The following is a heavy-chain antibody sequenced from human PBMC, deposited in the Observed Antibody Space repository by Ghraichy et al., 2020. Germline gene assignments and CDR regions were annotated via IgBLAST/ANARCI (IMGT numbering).Heavy chain of an antibody. V-gene: IGHV1-2*02. J-gene: IGHJ4*02. CDR3: TRTTAVISADFDF. Sequence: ASVKVSCKASGYSFDMYYMHWVRRAPGQGLEWMGWINPNNGDTVYSQTFQGRVTVTWDTYSSTSYMDLSRLTADDTAVYYCTRTTAVISADFDFWGQGTLITVSS. D-gene: IGHD2-21*01. CDR2: INPNNGDT. CDR1: GYSFDMYY.